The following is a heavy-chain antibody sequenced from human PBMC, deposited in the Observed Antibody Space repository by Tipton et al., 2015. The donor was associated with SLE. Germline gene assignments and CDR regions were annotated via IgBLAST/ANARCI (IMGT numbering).Heavy chain of an antibody. CDR3: ARGGTVFGVVLNWFDP. J-gene: IGHJ5*02. CDR1: DGSISSGSYY. D-gene: IGHD3-3*01. Sequence: TLSLTCTVSDGSISSGSYYWSWIRQPAGKGLEWIGRIYMYGSANYNPSLKSRVTISVDTSKNQFSLKLSSVTAADTAVYYCARGGTVFGVVLNWFDPWGQGTLVTVSS. CDR2: IYMYGSA. V-gene: IGHV4-61*02.